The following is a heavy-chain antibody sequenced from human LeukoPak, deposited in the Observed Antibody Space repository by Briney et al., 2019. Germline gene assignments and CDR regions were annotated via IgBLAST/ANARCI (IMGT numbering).Heavy chain of an antibody. D-gene: IGHD3-3*01. CDR2: IRYDGSNK. CDR1: GFTFSSYG. Sequence: PGGSLRLSCAASGFTFSSYGMHWVRQAPGKGLEWVAFIRYDGSNKYYADSVKGRFTISRDNSKNTLYLQMNSLRAEDTAVYYCAKPINYDFWSGPNYWGQGTLVTVSS. V-gene: IGHV3-30*02. J-gene: IGHJ4*02. CDR3: AKPINYDFWSGPNY.